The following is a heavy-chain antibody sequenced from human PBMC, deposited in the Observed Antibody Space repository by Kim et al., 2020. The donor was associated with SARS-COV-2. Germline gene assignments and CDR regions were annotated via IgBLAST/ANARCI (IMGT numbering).Heavy chain of an antibody. CDR1: GFTFSSYW. V-gene: IGHV3-7*03. CDR3: ARVVVGSGWYNPNYYYYYGMDV. J-gene: IGHJ6*02. D-gene: IGHD6-19*01. CDR2: IKQDGSEK. Sequence: GGSLRLSCAASGFTFSSYWMSWVRQAPGKGLEWVANIKQDGSEKYYVDSVKGRFTISRDNAKNSLYLQMNSLRAEDTAVYYCARVVVGSGWYNPNYYYYYGMDVWGQGTTVTVSS.